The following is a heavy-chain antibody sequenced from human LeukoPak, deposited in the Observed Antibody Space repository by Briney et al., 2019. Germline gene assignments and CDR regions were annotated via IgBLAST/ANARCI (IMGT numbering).Heavy chain of an antibody. Sequence: GGSLRLSCAASGFTFSSYAMSWVRQAPGKGLEWVSVISGSGGDTYYADSVKGRFTISRHNSKNTLYLQMNSLRAEDTAIYYCAKTGCTSTGCYKNYWGQGTLVTVSS. V-gene: IGHV3-23*01. CDR2: ISGSGGDT. CDR3: AKTGCTSTGCYKNY. D-gene: IGHD2-2*02. J-gene: IGHJ4*02. CDR1: GFTFSSYA.